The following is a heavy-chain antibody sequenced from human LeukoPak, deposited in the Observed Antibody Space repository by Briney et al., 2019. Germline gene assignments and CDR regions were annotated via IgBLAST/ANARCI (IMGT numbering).Heavy chain of an antibody. CDR2: INAGNGNT. J-gene: IGHJ4*02. V-gene: IGHV1-3*01. D-gene: IGHD2-2*01. CDR3: ARGPVVPAAMADY. Sequence: ASVKVSCKASGGTFSSYAISWVRQAPGQRLEWMGWINAGNGNTKYSQKFQGRVTITRDTSASTAYMELSSLRSEDTAVYYCARGPVVPAAMADYWGQGTLVTVSS. CDR1: GGTFSSYA.